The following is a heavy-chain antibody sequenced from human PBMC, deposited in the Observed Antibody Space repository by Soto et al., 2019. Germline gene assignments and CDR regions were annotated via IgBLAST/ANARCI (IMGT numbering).Heavy chain of an antibody. V-gene: IGHV4-59*12. CDR1: GGSISSYY. J-gene: IGHJ6*02. D-gene: IGHD6-13*01. CDR2: IYHSGST. Sequence: SETLSLTCTVSGGSISSYYWSWIRQPPGKGLEWIGDIYHSGSTNYNPSLKSRVTISIDKSKNQFSLKVSSVTAADTAVYYCARGSTTGYSSSWSPYYYYGMDVWGQGTTVTVSS. CDR3: ARGSTTGYSSSWSPYYYYGMDV.